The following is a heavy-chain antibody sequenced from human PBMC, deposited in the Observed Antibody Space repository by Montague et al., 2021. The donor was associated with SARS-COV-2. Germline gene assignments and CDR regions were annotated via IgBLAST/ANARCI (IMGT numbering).Heavy chain of an antibody. J-gene: IGHJ3*02. Sequence: PALVKPTQTLTLTCTFSGFSLSTSGVGVGWIRQPPGKALEWLALIYWDDDKRYSPSLKSRLTITKDTSKNQVVPTMTNMDPVDTATYYCAHRWGLLLSDAFDXWGQGTMVTVSS. CDR1: GFSLSTSGVG. CDR3: AHRWGLLLSDAFDX. D-gene: IGHD1-26*01. CDR2: IYWDDDK. V-gene: IGHV2-5*02.